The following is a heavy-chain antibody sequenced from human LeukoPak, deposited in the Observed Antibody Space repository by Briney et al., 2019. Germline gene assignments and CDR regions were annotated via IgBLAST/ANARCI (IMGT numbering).Heavy chain of an antibody. V-gene: IGHV3-53*01. J-gene: IGHJ3*02. Sequence: PGGSLRLSCAASGFTVNSNYMSWVRQAPGKGLERVSAIYSGGTTYYADSVKGRFTISRDNSKNTVYVQMNSLGADDTAVYYCAKQRDATTIFTIWGQGTMVTVSS. CDR2: IYSGGTT. CDR1: GFTVNSNY. D-gene: IGHD2/OR15-2a*01. CDR3: AKQRDATTIFTI.